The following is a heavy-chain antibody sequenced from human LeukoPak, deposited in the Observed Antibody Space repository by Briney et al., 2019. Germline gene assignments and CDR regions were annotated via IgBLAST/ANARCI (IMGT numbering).Heavy chain of an antibody. CDR1: GFTFSSYW. J-gene: IGHJ5*02. CDR3: ARVQLGFDP. V-gene: IGHV3-30*03. CDR2: MSYDGSNK. D-gene: IGHD1-1*01. Sequence: GGSLRLSCVASGFTFSSYWMTWVRQAPGKGLEWVALMSYDGSNKYYADSVKGRFTISRDNSKNTLYLQMNSLRAEDTAVYYCARVQLGFDPWGQGTLVTVSS.